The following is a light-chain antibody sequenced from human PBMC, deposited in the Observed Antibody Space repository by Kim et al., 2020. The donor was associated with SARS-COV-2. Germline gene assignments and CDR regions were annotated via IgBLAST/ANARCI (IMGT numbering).Light chain of an antibody. CDR2: GAS. J-gene: IGKJ5*01. CDR1: QSVSTS. CDR3: QQYGNSPST. V-gene: IGKV3-20*01. Sequence: EIVLTQSPGTLSLSPGERATLACRASQSVSTSLAWYQQKPGQAPRLLIHGASSRTSGIPDRFSGGGSGTDFTLTISRLEPEDFAVYYCQQYGNSPSTFGQGTRLEIK.